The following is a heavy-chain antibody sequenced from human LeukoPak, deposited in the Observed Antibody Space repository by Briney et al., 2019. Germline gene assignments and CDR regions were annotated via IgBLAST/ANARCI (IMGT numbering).Heavy chain of an antibody. Sequence: GESLKISCKGSGYSFSTYWIGWVRQIPGKGLEWMGIIYPGDSDTRYSPSFQGQVTISADKSISTAYLRWSSLKASDTAMYYCARHGDPNMGVPFDPWGQGTLVTVSS. CDR1: GYSFSTYW. D-gene: IGHD3-16*01. CDR2: IYPGDSDT. V-gene: IGHV5-51*01. CDR3: ARHGDPNMGVPFDP. J-gene: IGHJ5*02.